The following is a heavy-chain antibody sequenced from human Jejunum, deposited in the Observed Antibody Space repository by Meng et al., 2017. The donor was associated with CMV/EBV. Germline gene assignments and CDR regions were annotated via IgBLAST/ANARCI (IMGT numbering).Heavy chain of an antibody. D-gene: IGHD4-11*01. Sequence: GSVKSSSYYWSWIRQPPGTALEWIGYIHYGGSTNYNPSLKSRVTISVDTSKNRFSLRLTSVTAADTAVYYCARDLMTTITTGWFDPWGQGTLVTVSS. CDR1: GSVKSSSYY. J-gene: IGHJ5*02. CDR3: ARDLMTTITTGWFDP. CDR2: IHYGGST. V-gene: IGHV4-61*01.